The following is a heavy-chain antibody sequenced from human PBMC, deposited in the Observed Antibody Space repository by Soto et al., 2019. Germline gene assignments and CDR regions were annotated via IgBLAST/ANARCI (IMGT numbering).Heavy chain of an antibody. CDR3: ATGYCSSTSCQFDY. CDR1: GGSFSGYY. CDR2: INHSGST. D-gene: IGHD2-2*01. J-gene: IGHJ4*02. V-gene: IGHV4-34*01. Sequence: QVQLQQWGAGLLKPSETLSLTCAVYGGSFSGYYWSWIRQPPGKGLEWIGEINHSGSTNYNPSLKSRVTISVDTYKNQFSLKLSSVTAADTAVYYCATGYCSSTSCQFDYWGQGTLVTVSS.